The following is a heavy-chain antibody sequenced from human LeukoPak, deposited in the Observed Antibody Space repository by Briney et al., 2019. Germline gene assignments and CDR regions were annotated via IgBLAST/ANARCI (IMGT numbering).Heavy chain of an antibody. CDR1: GFTFSSYS. CDR3: ARAGTAMASPLFDY. CDR2: IWYDGSKK. V-gene: IGHV3-33*08. Sequence: GGSLRLSCSASGFTFSSYSMDWVRQAPGKGLEWVAVIWYDGSKKYYADSVKGRFTISRDNSKNTLYLQMNSLRAEDTAVYYCARAGTAMASPLFDYWGQGTLVTVSS. D-gene: IGHD5-18*01. J-gene: IGHJ4*02.